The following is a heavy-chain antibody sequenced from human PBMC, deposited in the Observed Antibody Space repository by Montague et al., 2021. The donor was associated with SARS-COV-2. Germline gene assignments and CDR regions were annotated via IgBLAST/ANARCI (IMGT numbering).Heavy chain of an antibody. D-gene: IGHD6-25*01. CDR1: GGSISSYY. J-gene: IGHJ3*02. V-gene: IGHV4-59*01. CDR3: ARGSGWMGNAFDI. CDR2: IYYSGST. Sequence: SQTLSLTCTVSGGSISSYYWSWIRQPPGKGLEWIGYIYYSGSTNYNPSLKSRVTISVDTSKNQFSLKLSSVTAADTAVYYCARGSGWMGNAFDIWGQGAMVTVSS.